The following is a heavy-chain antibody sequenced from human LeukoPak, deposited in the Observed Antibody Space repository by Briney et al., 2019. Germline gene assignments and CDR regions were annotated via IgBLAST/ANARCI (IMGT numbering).Heavy chain of an antibody. J-gene: IGHJ4*02. CDR3: AREGYSFDY. CDR2: INSDGTTT. Sequence: GGSLRLSCGASGFTFSDSYMSWIRQAPGKGLEWVSRINSDGTTTSYADSVKGRFTISRDNAKNTLYLQMNSLRAEDTAVYYCAREGYSFDYWGQGTLVTVSS. D-gene: IGHD1-1*01. CDR1: GFTFSDSY. V-gene: IGHV3-74*01.